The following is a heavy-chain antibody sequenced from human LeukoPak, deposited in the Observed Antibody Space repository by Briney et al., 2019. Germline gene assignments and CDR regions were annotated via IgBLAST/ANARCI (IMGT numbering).Heavy chain of an antibody. CDR1: GFTFSSYG. J-gene: IGHJ4*02. CDR2: ISYDGNNK. Sequence: GRSLRLSCAASGFTFSSYGMHWVRQAPGKGLEWVAVISYDGNNKYYADSVKGRFTISRDNSKNTLYLQMNSLRAEDTAVYYCAKDRVLGDYWGQGTLVTVSS. D-gene: IGHD2-8*01. CDR3: AKDRVLGDY. V-gene: IGHV3-30*18.